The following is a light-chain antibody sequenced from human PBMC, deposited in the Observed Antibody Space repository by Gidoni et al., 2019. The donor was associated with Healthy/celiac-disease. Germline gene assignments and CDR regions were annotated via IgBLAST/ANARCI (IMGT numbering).Light chain of an antibody. Sequence: QSALTQPASVSGSPGQSITISCTGTSSDVGGYNYVSWYQQHPGKAPKLMSYEVSNRPSGVSNRFSGSKSGNTASLTISGLQAEDEADYYCSSYTSSSTLVFGGGTKLTVL. J-gene: IGLJ3*02. V-gene: IGLV2-14*01. CDR1: SSDVGGYNY. CDR2: EVS. CDR3: SSYTSSSTLV.